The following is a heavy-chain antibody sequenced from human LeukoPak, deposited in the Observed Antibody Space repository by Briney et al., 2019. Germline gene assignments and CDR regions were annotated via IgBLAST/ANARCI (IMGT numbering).Heavy chain of an antibody. CDR3: ATSKDTAGGPY. CDR1: GFTFTSYW. CDR2: VIQEGGAT. D-gene: IGHD5-18*01. J-gene: IGHJ4*02. Sequence: PGGSLRLSCSASGFTFTSYWVACVRQAPGRGLGWVANVIQEGGATYYGDSVKGRFTISRDSSKNSLFLQMNSLRADDTAIYYCATSKDTAGGPYWGQGTLVTVSS. V-gene: IGHV3-7*01.